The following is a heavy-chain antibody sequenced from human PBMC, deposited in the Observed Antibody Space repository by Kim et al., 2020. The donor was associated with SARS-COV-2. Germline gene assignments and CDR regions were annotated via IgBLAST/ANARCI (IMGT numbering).Heavy chain of an antibody. J-gene: IGHJ5*02. CDR2: ISYDGSNK. CDR1: GFTFSSYG. Sequence: GGSLRLSCAASGFTFSSYGMHWVRQAPGKGLEWVAVISYDGSNKYYADSVKGRFTISRDNSKNTLYLQMKSLRAEDTAVYYCAKAPFNIVVVPAAMRSWFDPWGQGTLVTVSS. D-gene: IGHD2-2*01. V-gene: IGHV3-30*18. CDR3: AKAPFNIVVVPAAMRSWFDP.